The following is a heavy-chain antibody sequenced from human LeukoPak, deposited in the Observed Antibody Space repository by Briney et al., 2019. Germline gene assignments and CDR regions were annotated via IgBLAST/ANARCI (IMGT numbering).Heavy chain of an antibody. Sequence: SETLSLTCTVSGGSISSGDYYWSWIRQPPGKGLEWIGYIYYSGSTYYNTSLKSRVTISVDTSKNQFSLKLSSVTAADTAVYYCARDPSQVVVRVWGQGTLVTVSS. CDR3: ARDPSQVVVRV. CDR2: IYYSGST. J-gene: IGHJ4*02. D-gene: IGHD2-15*01. CDR1: GGSISSGDYY. V-gene: IGHV4-30-4*01.